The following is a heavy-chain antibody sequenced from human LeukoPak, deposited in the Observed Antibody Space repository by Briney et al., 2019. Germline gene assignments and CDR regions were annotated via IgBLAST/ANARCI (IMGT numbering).Heavy chain of an antibody. J-gene: IGHJ4*02. D-gene: IGHD3-10*01. CDR1: GVTFRNYV. CDR3: AREGYYGTGSPPSLYFDY. V-gene: IGHV3-30-3*01. Sequence: GGSLRLTCAVSGVTFRNYVIHWGRLAPAQGLGWVAVTSSYLNVNSYANSLMGRFTISRENSTSNLYFQMNSPRPEATTIYYFAREGYYGTGSPPSLYFDYWGQGTLVTVSS. CDR2: TSSYLNVN.